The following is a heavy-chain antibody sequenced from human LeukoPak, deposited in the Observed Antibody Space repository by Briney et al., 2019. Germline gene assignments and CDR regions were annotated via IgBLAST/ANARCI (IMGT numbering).Heavy chain of an antibody. Sequence: GGSLRPSCAASGFTFSRYSMNWVRQAPGKGLEWVSSISSSSSYIYYADSVKGRFTISRDNAKNSLYLQMNSLRAEDTAVYYCARDLATAYDSSGYYALDYWGQGTLVTVSS. CDR3: ARDLATAYDSSGYYALDY. CDR1: GFTFSRYS. J-gene: IGHJ4*02. CDR2: ISSSSSYI. D-gene: IGHD3-22*01. V-gene: IGHV3-21*01.